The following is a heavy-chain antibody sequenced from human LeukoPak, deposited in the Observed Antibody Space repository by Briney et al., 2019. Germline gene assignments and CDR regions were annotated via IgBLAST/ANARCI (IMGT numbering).Heavy chain of an antibody. V-gene: IGHV3-11*01. J-gene: IGHJ6*02. CDR2: ISSSSRTI. CDR1: GFAFSDYY. Sequence: GGSLRLSCAASGFAFSDYYLNWLRQAPGKGLEWVSYISSSSRTISYADSVKGRFTISRDNARNSLHLQMNSLRAEDTAVYYCARAGHTYGQPGYYGMDVWGQGTTVTVSS. D-gene: IGHD5-18*01. CDR3: ARAGHTYGQPGYYGMDV.